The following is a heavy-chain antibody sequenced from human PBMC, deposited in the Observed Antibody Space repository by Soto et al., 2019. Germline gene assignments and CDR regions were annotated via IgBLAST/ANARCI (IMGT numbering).Heavy chain of an antibody. J-gene: IGHJ3*02. CDR3: ARGLGASYAFDI. V-gene: IGHV1-18*04. Sequence: ASVKVSCKASGYTFPNFGISWVRQAPGQGLEWLGWISTDNGDTKYAQKIQARVTLTTDTATTTAYMELRSLRSDDTAVYYCARGLGASYAFDIWGQGTMVTVS. CDR2: ISTDNGDT. D-gene: IGHD1-26*01. CDR1: GYTFPNFG.